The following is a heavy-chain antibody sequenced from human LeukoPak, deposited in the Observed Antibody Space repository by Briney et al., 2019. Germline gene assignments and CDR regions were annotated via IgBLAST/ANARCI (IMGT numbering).Heavy chain of an antibody. CDR2: IIPILGTA. J-gene: IGHJ6*03. V-gene: IGHV1-69*13. Sequence: SVKVSCKASGGTFSSYAISWVRQAPGQGLEWMGGIIPILGTANYAQKFQGRVTITADESTSTAYMELSSLRSEDTAVYYCARDEFMVRAAHMDVWGKGTLVTVSS. CDR1: GGTFSSYA. CDR3: ARDEFMVRAAHMDV. D-gene: IGHD3-10*01.